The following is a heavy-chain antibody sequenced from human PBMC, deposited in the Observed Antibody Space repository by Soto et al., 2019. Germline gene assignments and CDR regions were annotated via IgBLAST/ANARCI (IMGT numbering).Heavy chain of an antibody. Sequence: SETLSLTCTVSGGSFSGYYWSWIRQPPGKGLEWIGEINHSGSTNYNPSLKSRVTISVDTSKNQFSLKLSSVTAADTAVYYCAKMGGGIRLNYFDYWGRGALVTVSS. CDR2: INHSGST. J-gene: IGHJ4*02. V-gene: IGHV4-34*01. CDR1: GGSFSGYY. CDR3: AKMGGGIRLNYFDY. D-gene: IGHD1-26*01.